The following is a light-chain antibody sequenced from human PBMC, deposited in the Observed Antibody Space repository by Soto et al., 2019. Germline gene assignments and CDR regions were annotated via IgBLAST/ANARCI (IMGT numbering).Light chain of an antibody. CDR3: SSYTSSSTPV. CDR1: SSDVGGYNY. Sequence: QSVLTQPASVSGSPGQSFTISCTGTSSDVGGYNYVSWYQQHPGKAPKLMIYEVSNRPSGVSNRFSGSKSGNTASLTISGLQAEDEADYYCSSYTSSSTPVFGGGTKVTVL. V-gene: IGLV2-14*01. CDR2: EVS. J-gene: IGLJ3*02.